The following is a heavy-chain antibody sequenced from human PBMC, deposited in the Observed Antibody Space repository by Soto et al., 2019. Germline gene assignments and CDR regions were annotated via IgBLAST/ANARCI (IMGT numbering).Heavy chain of an antibody. CDR2: IYHSGST. V-gene: IGHV4-4*02. Sequence: SETLSLTCAVSSGSISSSNWWSWVRQPPGKGLEWIGEIYHSGSTNYNPYLKSRVTISVDKSKNQFSLKLSSVTAADTAAYYCARGFMGGTSYYYYYMDVWGKGTTVTVSS. D-gene: IGHD1-26*01. CDR1: SGSISSSNW. CDR3: ARGFMGGTSYYYYYMDV. J-gene: IGHJ6*03.